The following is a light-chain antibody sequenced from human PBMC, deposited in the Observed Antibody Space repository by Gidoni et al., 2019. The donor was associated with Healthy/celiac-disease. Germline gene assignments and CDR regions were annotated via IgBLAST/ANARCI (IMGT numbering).Light chain of an antibody. V-gene: IGKV1-6*01. CDR1: QGIRND. CDR2: AAS. J-gene: IGKJ1*01. Sequence: DPVTITCRASQGIRNDLGWYQQKPGKAPKLLIYAASSLQSGVPSRFSGSGSGTDFTLTISSLQPEDFATYYCLRDYNYPWTFGQGTKVEIK. CDR3: LRDYNYPWT.